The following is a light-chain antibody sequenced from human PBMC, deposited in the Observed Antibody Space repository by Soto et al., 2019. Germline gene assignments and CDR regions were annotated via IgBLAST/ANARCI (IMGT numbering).Light chain of an antibody. V-gene: IGKV1-5*03. Sequence: DIQVTQSPSSLSASVGDRVTITCRASQSISSWLAWYQQKPGKAPKLLIYKASSLESGVPSRFSGSGSGTDFTLTISSLQPEDFATYYCQQANSFPITFGQGTRLEIK. CDR2: KAS. CDR1: QSISSW. J-gene: IGKJ5*01. CDR3: QQANSFPIT.